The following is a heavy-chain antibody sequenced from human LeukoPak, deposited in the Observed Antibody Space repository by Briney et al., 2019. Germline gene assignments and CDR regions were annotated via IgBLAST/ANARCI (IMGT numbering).Heavy chain of an antibody. Sequence: GGSLRLSCAASGFTFSSYAMHWVRQAPGKGLEWVAVISYDGSNKYYADSVKGRFTISRDNSKNTLYLQMNSLRAEDTAVYYCARDWALAVAGNRFDPWGQGTLVTVSS. D-gene: IGHD6-19*01. CDR2: ISYDGSNK. CDR1: GFTFSSYA. V-gene: IGHV3-30-3*01. CDR3: ARDWALAVAGNRFDP. J-gene: IGHJ5*02.